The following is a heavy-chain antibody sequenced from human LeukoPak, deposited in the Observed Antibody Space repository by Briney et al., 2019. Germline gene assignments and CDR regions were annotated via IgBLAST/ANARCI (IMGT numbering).Heavy chain of an antibody. CDR1: GFTFSSYSM. CDR3: AMGGGVAAAGAFDV. D-gene: IGHD6-13*01. J-gene: IGHJ3*01. V-gene: IGHV4-4*02. CDR2: IYHGGST. Sequence: PGGSLRLSCAASGFTFSSYSMNWVRQPPGKGLEWIGEIYHGGSTNYNPSLRSRVTISLDKSKNQSSVKLNSVTAADTAVYYCAMGGGVAAAGAFDVWGQGTMVTVSS.